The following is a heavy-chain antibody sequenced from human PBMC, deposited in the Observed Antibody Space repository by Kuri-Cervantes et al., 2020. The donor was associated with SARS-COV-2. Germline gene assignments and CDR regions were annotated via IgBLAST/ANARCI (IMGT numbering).Heavy chain of an antibody. D-gene: IGHD2-8*01. V-gene: IGHV1-69*13. CDR3: ARNCGGTDCYVIVYALSD. Sequence: AVKVSCKACVYTFRTYDINWVRQASGQGLEWMGGIIPMLGTSDYAQKFQGRVTITADGSTSTVYMELTSLRSDDTAMYYCARNCGGTDCYVIVYALSDWGQGTLVTVSS. CDR1: VYTFRTYD. CDR2: IIPMLGTS. J-gene: IGHJ4*02.